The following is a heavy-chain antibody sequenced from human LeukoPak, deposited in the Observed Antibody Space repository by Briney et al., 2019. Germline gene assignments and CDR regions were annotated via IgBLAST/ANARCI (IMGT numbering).Heavy chain of an antibody. V-gene: IGHV3-15*01. J-gene: IGHJ4*02. CDR2: IKSKTDGGTT. CDR3: IIDGSIQSWFFDY. CDR1: GFTFSSAW. D-gene: IGHD5-18*01. Sequence: GGSLRFYCAASGFTFSSAWMSWVRQAPGRGLEWVGRIKSKTDGGTTDYAAPVKGRFTISRDDSKNTLFLQMNSLKTEDTAVYYCIIDGSIQSWFFDYWGQGTLVTVSS.